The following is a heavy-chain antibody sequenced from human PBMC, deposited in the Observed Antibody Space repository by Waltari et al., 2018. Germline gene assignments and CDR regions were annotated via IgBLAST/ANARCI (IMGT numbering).Heavy chain of an antibody. J-gene: IGHJ4*02. Sequence: EVQLVETGGGLIQPGGSLRLSCAASGFTVSSNYMSWVRQAPGKGLEWVSSISSSSSYIYYADSVKGRFTISRDNAKNSLYLQMNSLRAEDTAVYYCARTQYSGWVDYWGQGTLVTVSS. CDR2: ISSSSSYI. CDR1: GFTVSSNY. D-gene: IGHD5-12*01. V-gene: IGHV3-21*01. CDR3: ARTQYSGWVDY.